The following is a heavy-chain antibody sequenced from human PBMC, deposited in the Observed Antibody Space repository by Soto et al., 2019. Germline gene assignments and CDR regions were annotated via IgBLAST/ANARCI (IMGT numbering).Heavy chain of an antibody. CDR1: GDTFKKFA. CDR3: ARGVVPAAGAAPHYFHYGVDV. Sequence: QVQLVQSGPEVQKPGSSVKVSCKTSGDTFKKFAISWVRQAPGQGPEWMGGIIPMFGTTKYTQKFQGRVTFTADKSTGTAYMELTSLMSEDTATYFCARGVVPAAGAAPHYFHYGVDVWGQGTTGTVSS. CDR2: IIPMFGTT. J-gene: IGHJ6*02. D-gene: IGHD2-2*01. V-gene: IGHV1-69*06.